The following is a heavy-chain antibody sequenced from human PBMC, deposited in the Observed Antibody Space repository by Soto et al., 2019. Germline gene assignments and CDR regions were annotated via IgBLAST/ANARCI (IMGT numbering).Heavy chain of an antibody. CDR1: GDSISSADYY. Sequence: QVQLQESGPGLVRPSQTLSLTCTVSGDSISSADYYWSWIRQTPGKGLEWIGHIFYSGTTYYNPSLKSRLTISVEKSKNHFSLRLTSVTAADTAVYYCARDLWVEPELYYYGMDVWGQGTTVTVSS. J-gene: IGHJ6*02. CDR2: IFYSGTT. V-gene: IGHV4-30-4*01. CDR3: ARDLWVEPELYYYGMDV. D-gene: IGHD1-1*01.